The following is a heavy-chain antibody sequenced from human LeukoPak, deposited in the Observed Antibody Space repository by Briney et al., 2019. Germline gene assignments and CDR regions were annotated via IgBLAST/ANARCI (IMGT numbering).Heavy chain of an antibody. CDR3: ARRSTIFGVVKIKYYFDY. CDR1: GFTVSNNY. Sequence: GGSLRLSCAASGFTVSNNYMSWVRQAPGKGLEWVSVIYSGGSTYYADSVKGRFTISRDNSKNTLYLQMNSLRAEDTAVYYCARRSTIFGVVKIKYYFDYWGQGTLVTVSS. V-gene: IGHV3-66*01. D-gene: IGHD3-3*01. CDR2: IYSGGST. J-gene: IGHJ4*02.